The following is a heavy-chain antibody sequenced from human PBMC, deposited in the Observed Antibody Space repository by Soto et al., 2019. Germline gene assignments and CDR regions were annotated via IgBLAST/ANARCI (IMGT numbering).Heavy chain of an antibody. CDR2: IDQSGST. CDR1: GGSFSGYY. V-gene: IGHV4-34*01. CDR3: ARHLPYCGGDCYSLDY. D-gene: IGHD2-21*02. Sequence: PSETLSLTCAVYGGSFSGYYWNWLRQPPGEGLEWIGKIDQSGSTNYNPSLKSRVTISVDTSKNQFSLNLSSVTAADTTVYYCARHLPYCGGDCYSLDYWGQGTLVTVSS. J-gene: IGHJ4*01.